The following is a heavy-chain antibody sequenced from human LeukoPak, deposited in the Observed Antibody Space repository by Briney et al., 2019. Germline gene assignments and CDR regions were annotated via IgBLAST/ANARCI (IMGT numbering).Heavy chain of an antibody. Sequence: SQTLSLTCTVSGGSISSDDYSWSWIRQAPGKGLEWIGHIYYSGTTSYNPSLKSRGTITVDTSKNHFSLKLSSVTVADAAVYYCARDCPARGYSYGPDYWGQGTLVTVSS. CDR3: ARDCPARGYSYGPDY. V-gene: IGHV4-30-4*01. CDR1: GGSISSDDYS. J-gene: IGHJ4*02. D-gene: IGHD5-18*01. CDR2: IYYSGTT.